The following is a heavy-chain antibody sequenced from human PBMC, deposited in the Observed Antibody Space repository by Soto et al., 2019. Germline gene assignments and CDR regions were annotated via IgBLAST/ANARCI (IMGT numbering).Heavy chain of an antibody. J-gene: IGHJ4*02. CDR2: ISSDGNNK. CDR3: GVGLYFIDY. CDR1: GFSFSNYG. V-gene: IGHV3-30*03. Sequence: QVQRVESGGGVVQPGRSLGLSCTASGFSFSNYGMHWVRQAPGKGLEWVALISSDGNNKYYIDSVKGRFTISRDNLKNTLYLYIYILTTEDTALYYCGVGLYFIDYWGQGALVTVST. D-gene: IGHD2-8*01.